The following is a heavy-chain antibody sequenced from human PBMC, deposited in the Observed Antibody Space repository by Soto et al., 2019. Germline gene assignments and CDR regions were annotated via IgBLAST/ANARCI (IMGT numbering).Heavy chain of an antibody. J-gene: IGHJ3*02. CDR3: EGSGWLGAFHI. Sequence: PSETLSLTCAVSGGSISSSNWWSWVRQPPGKGLEWIGEIYHSGSTNYNPSLKSRVNISVDKSKNQFSLKLSSVTAADTAVYYCEGSGWLGAFHIWGQGKTVTVSS. V-gene: IGHV4-4*02. D-gene: IGHD3-10*01. CDR2: IYHSGST. CDR1: GGSISSSNW.